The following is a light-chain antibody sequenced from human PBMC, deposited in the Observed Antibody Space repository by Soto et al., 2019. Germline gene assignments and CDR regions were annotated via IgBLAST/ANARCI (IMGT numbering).Light chain of an antibody. Sequence: ELVLTQSPGTLSLSPGERATVSCRASQTISRNYLVWYQKKPGQAPRLLIYGASTRATGIPDRFTGSGSGTDFTLTISRLEPEDFAVYYCQQYGSSPITFGQGTRLEIK. CDR2: GAS. V-gene: IGKV3-20*01. CDR3: QQYGSSPIT. J-gene: IGKJ5*01. CDR1: QTISRNY.